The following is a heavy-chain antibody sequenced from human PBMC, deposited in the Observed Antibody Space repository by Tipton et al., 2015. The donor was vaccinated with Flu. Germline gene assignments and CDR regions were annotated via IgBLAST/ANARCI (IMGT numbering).Heavy chain of an antibody. J-gene: IGHJ4*02. CDR3: ARDRGGSYTEIDF. Sequence: SLRLSCAASGFTFSTYSMNWVRQAPGKGLEWISFISGNSGAIFYADSVKGRFTISRDNAKNSVYLQMNSLRDEDTAVYYCARDRGGSYTEIDFWGQGTLVTVSS. CDR2: ISGNSGAI. V-gene: IGHV3-48*02. D-gene: IGHD1-26*01. CDR1: GFTFSTYS.